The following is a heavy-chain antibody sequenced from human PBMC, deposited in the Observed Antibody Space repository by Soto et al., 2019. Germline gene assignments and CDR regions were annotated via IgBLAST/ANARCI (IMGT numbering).Heavy chain of an antibody. J-gene: IGHJ4*02. Sequence: GGSLRLSCAASGFTFDDYTMHWVRQAPGKGLEWVSLISWDGGSTYYADSVKGRFTISRDNSKNSLYLQMNSLRTEDTALYYCAKDLGPTVVTFTFDYWGQGTLVTVSS. D-gene: IGHD4-17*01. CDR3: AKDLGPTVVTFTFDY. V-gene: IGHV3-43*01. CDR1: GFTFDDYT. CDR2: ISWDGGST.